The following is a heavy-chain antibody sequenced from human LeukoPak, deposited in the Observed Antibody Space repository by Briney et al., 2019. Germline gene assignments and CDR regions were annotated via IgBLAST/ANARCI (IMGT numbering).Heavy chain of an antibody. J-gene: IGHJ4*02. D-gene: IGHD3-22*01. V-gene: IGHV3-23*01. CDR1: GFTFSSYA. CDR2: ISGSGGST. CDR3: AKDHGGSNYYDSCGYSDY. Sequence: GGSLRLSCAASGFTFSSYAMSWVRQAPGKGLEWVSAISGSGGSTYYADSVKGRFTISRDNSKNTLYLQMNSLRAEDTAVYYCAKDHGGSNYYDSCGYSDYWGQGTLVTVSS.